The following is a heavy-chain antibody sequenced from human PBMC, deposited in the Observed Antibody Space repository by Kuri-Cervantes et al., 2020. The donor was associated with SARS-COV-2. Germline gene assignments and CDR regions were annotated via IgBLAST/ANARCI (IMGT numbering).Heavy chain of an antibody. CDR1: GGTFSSYA. D-gene: IGHD3-3*01. CDR3: ARDFWSGYYPYYYMDV. Sequence: SVKVSCKASGGTFSSYAISWVRQAPGQGLEWMGGIIPIFGTANYAQKFQGRVTMTRDTSTSTAYMELSSLRSEDTAVYYCARDFWSGYYPYYYMDVWGKGTTVTVSS. CDR2: IIPIFGTA. J-gene: IGHJ6*03. V-gene: IGHV1-69*05.